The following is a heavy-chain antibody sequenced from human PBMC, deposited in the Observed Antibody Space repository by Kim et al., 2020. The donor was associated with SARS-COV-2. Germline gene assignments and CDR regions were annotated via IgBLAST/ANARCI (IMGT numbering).Heavy chain of an antibody. D-gene: IGHD3-9*01. V-gene: IGHV3-33*01. CDR2: IWYDGSSK. Sequence: GGSLRLSCAASGFTFSSYGMHWVRQAPGKGLEWVAVIWYDGSSKYYADSVKGRFTISRDNSKNTLYLQMNSRRAEDTAVYYCAREQDPLRYVEYGRYYYYGMDVWGQRTTVTVSS. CDR1: GFTFSSYG. J-gene: IGHJ6*02. CDR3: AREQDPLRYVEYGRYYYYGMDV.